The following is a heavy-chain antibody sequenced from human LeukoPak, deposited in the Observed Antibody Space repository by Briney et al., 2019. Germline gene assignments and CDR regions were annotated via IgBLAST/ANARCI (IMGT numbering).Heavy chain of an antibody. D-gene: IGHD1-14*01. Sequence: SETLSLTCAVSGYSISSGFYWGWIRQPPGKGLEWIGSIFHSGNTFYNPSLKSRVIISVDTSKNQLSLKLRSVTAADTAVYYCARTGYFDYWGQGTLVTVSS. J-gene: IGHJ4*02. CDR2: IFHSGNT. CDR1: GYSISSGFY. CDR3: ARTGYFDY. V-gene: IGHV4-38-2*01.